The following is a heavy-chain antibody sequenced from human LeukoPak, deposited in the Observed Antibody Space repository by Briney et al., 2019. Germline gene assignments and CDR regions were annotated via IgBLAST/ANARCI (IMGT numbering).Heavy chain of an antibody. V-gene: IGHV3-23*01. CDR2: ISGSGGST. CDR3: ARDHEIDYDILTGYSLDY. CDR1: GFTFSSHA. D-gene: IGHD3-9*01. Sequence: GGSLRLSCAASGFTFSSHAMSWVRQAPGKGLEWVSAISGSGGSTYYADSVKGRFTISRDNSKNTLYLQMNSLRAEDTAVYYCARDHEIDYDILTGYSLDYWGQGTLVTVSS. J-gene: IGHJ4*02.